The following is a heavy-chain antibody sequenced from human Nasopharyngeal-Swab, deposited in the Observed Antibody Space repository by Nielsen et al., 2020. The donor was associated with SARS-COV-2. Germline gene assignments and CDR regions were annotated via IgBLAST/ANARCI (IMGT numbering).Heavy chain of an antibody. V-gene: IGHV4-31*02. J-gene: IGHJ3*02. CDR2: IYYSGST. Sequence: WMRQSPGEGLEWIGYIYYSGSTYYNPSLKSRVTISVDTSKNQFSLKLSSVTAADTAVYYCARDGVVAATDAFDIWGQGTMVTVSS. D-gene: IGHD2-15*01. CDR3: ARDGVVAATDAFDI.